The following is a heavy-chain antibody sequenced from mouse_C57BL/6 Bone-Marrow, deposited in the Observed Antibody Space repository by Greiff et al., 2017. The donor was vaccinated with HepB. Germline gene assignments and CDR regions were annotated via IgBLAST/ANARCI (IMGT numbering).Heavy chain of an antibody. CDR3: ARSGDAY. D-gene: IGHD3-1*01. J-gene: IGHJ2*01. CDR2: INPGSGGT. CDR1: GYAFTNYL. Sequence: VQRVESGAELVRPGTSVKVSCKASGYAFTNYLIEWVKQRPGQGLEWIGVINPGSGGTNYNEKFKGKATLTADKSSSTAYMQLSSLTSEDSAVYFCARSGDAYWGQGTTLTVSS. V-gene: IGHV1-54*01.